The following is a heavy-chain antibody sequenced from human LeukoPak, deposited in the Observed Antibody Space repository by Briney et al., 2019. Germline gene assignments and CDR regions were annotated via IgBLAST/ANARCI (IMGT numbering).Heavy chain of an antibody. J-gene: IGHJ4*02. V-gene: IGHV3-7*01. CDR1: GFTFSSHW. D-gene: IGHD3-10*01. CDR3: ARDHRDPGVIFDY. Sequence: PGGSLRLSCAASGFTFSSHWMSWVRQAPGKGLEWVANINQDGSEKYYVDSVKGRFTISRDNAKNSLYLQMNSLRAEDTAAYYCARDHRDPGVIFDYWGQGTLVTVSS. CDR2: INQDGSEK.